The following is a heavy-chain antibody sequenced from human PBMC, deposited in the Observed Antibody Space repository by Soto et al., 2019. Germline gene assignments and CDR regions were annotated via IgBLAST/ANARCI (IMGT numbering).Heavy chain of an antibody. J-gene: IGHJ4*02. CDR2: ISGSGGST. V-gene: IGHV3-23*01. CDR1: GFTFSMYS. Sequence: GGSLRLSCEVSGFTFSMYSMSWVRQAPGKGLEWVSAISGSGGSTYYADSVKGRFTISRDNSKNTLYLQMNSLRAEDTAVYYCAKALGDFWSGYRGWPFDYWGQGTLVTVSS. CDR3: AKALGDFWSGYRGWPFDY. D-gene: IGHD3-3*01.